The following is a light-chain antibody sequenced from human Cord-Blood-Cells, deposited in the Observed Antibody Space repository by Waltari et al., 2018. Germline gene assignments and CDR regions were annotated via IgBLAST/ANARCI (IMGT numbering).Light chain of an antibody. CDR3: CSYAGSYTYV. CDR1: SSDVGGYNY. Sequence: QSALTQPRPVSGSPGPSVTISCTGPSSDVGGYNYVSWYQQHPGKAPKLMIYDVSKRPSGVPDRFSGSKSGNTASLTISGLQAEDEADYYCCSYAGSYTYVFGTGTKVTVL. CDR2: DVS. J-gene: IGLJ1*01. V-gene: IGLV2-11*01.